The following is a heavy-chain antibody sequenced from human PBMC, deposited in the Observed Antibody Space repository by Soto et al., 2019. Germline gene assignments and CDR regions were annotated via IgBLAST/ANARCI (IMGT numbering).Heavy chain of an antibody. CDR3: ARDQGSGGIPYFDY. D-gene: IGHD2-15*01. Sequence: PSETLTLTCTVSGGSISSGGYYWSWIRQHPGKGLEWIGYIYYSGSTYYNPSLKSRVTISVDTSKNQFSLKLSSVTAADTAVYYCARDQGSGGIPYFDYWGQGTLVTVSS. V-gene: IGHV4-31*03. CDR2: IYYSGST. CDR1: GGSISSGGYY. J-gene: IGHJ4*02.